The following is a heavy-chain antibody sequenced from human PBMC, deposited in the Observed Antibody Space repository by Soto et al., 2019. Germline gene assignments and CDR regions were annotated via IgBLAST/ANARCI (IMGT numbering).Heavy chain of an antibody. CDR2: INPKSAAT. CDR1: GYSVSDYF. D-gene: IGHD1-26*01. CDR3: ARIKWGLDYYNGMDV. Sequence: QVQLVQSGAEVKKSGASVKVSCKASGYSVSDYFIQWVRQAPGQGLEWVAWINPKSAATNYAKKFQGRVSLTWDTSFSTAYMELTRLRPDDTAVYCCARIKWGLDYYNGMDVWGQGTTVIVSS. J-gene: IGHJ6*02. V-gene: IGHV1-2*02.